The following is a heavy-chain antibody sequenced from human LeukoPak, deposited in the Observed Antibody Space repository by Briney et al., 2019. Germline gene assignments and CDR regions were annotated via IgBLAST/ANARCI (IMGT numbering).Heavy chain of an antibody. J-gene: IGHJ4*02. CDR2: ISWNSGSI. Sequence: GGSLRLSCAASGFTFDDYAMHWVRQAPGKGLEWVSGISWNSGSIGYADSVKGRFTISRDNAKNSLYLQMNSLRAEDTALYYCAKDSHYDILTGYYDYWGRGTLVTVSS. D-gene: IGHD3-9*01. CDR3: AKDSHYDILTGYYDY. V-gene: IGHV3-9*01. CDR1: GFTFDDYA.